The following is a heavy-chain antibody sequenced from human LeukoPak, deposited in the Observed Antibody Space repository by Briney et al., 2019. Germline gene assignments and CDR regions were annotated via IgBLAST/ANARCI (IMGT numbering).Heavy chain of an antibody. CDR2: INSDGSST. Sequence: GGSLRLSCAASGFTFSSYWMHWVRQAPGKGLVWVSRINSDGSSTSYADSVKGRFTISRDNAKSTLYLQMNSLRAEDTAVYYCASQYYDFWSGSYYFDYWGQGTLVTVSS. CDR1: GFTFSSYW. CDR3: ASQYYDFWSGSYYFDY. V-gene: IGHV3-74*01. D-gene: IGHD3-3*01. J-gene: IGHJ4*02.